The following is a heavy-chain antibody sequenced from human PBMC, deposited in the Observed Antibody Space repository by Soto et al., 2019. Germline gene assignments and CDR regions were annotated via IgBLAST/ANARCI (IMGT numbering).Heavy chain of an antibody. D-gene: IGHD2-21*02. CDR2: IPQDGVDG. Sequence: GGSLRLSCEVSGFTFSMYSMSWVRQTPGKGLEWVAKIPQDGVDGHYADSVKGRFTISRDNGKNSLYLQMNNLRAEDPAVYYCARDHLILPAHDFFYGSDVWGRGATVTVSS. CDR3: ARDHLILPAHDFFYGSDV. J-gene: IGHJ6*02. V-gene: IGHV3-7*03. CDR1: GFTFSMYS.